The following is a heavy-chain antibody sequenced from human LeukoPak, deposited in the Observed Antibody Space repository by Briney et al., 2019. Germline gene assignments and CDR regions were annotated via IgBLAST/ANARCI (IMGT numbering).Heavy chain of an antibody. CDR2: IYYSGST. J-gene: IGHJ6*03. Sequence: PSETLSPTCTVSGGSISSHYWSWIRQPPGKGLEWIGYIYYSGSTNYNPSLKSRVTISVDTSKNQFSLKLSSVTAADTAVYYCARVGSTSSLYYYYYYYMDVWGKGTTVTVSS. CDR3: ARVGSTSSLYYYYYYYMDV. CDR1: GGSISSHY. D-gene: IGHD2-2*01. V-gene: IGHV4-59*11.